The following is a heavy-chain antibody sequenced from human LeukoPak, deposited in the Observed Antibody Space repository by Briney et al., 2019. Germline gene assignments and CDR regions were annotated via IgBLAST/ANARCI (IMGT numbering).Heavy chain of an antibody. D-gene: IGHD3-22*01. CDR1: GFIFSSYA. J-gene: IGHJ4*02. CDR2: ISGSGGST. V-gene: IGHV3-23*01. Sequence: PGGSLRLSCAASGFIFSSYAMSWVRQAPGKGLEWVSAISGSGGSTYYADSVKGRFTISRDNSKNTLYLQMNSLRAEDTAVYYCAKGGYYDSSGYYRDYWGQGTLVTVSS. CDR3: AKGGYYDSSGYYRDY.